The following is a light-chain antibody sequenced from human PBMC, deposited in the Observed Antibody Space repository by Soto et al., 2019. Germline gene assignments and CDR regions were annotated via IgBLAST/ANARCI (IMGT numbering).Light chain of an antibody. CDR1: QSISSY. CDR2: AAS. J-gene: IGKJ3*01. V-gene: IGKV1-39*01. CDR3: QQSYSTLT. Sequence: DIQMTQSPSSLSASVGDRVTITCRASQSISSYLNWYQQKPGKAPKLLIYAASTLRSGVPSRFSCSGSGTDFPLTISSLQPEDFATYYCQQSYSTLTFGPGTKVDIK.